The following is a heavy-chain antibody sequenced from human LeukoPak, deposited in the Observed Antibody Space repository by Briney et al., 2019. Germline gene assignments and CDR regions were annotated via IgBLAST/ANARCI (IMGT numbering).Heavy chain of an antibody. Sequence: GGSLRLSCAASRFTVSSNYMSWVRQAPGKGLEWVSVIYSGGSTYYADSVKGRFTISRDHAKNSLYLQMNSLRAEDTAVYYCARRTTGDDYWGQGTLVTVSS. J-gene: IGHJ4*02. CDR2: IYSGGST. V-gene: IGHV3-66*01. CDR3: ARRTTGDDY. D-gene: IGHD1-14*01. CDR1: RFTVSSNY.